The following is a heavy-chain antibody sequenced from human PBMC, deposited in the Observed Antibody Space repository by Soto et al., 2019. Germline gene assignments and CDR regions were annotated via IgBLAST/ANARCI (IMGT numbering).Heavy chain of an antibody. CDR3: ARDLGYCTNGVCYTGSDY. V-gene: IGHV1-2*02. D-gene: IGHD2-8*01. CDR2: INPNSGGT. CDR1: GYTCTGYY. J-gene: IGHJ4*02. Sequence: GASVKVSCKASGYTCTGYYMHWVRQAPGQGLEWMGWINPNSGGTNYAQKFQGRVTMTRDTSISTAYMELSRLRSDDTAVYYCARDLGYCTNGVCYTGSDYWGQGTLVTVSS.